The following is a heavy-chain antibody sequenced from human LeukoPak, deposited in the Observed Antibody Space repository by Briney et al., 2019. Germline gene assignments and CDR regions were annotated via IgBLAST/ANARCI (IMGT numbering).Heavy chain of an antibody. CDR1: GYTFTSYD. CDR2: MNPNSGNT. CDR3: ARCNITVAGIQTYNWFDP. V-gene: IGHV1-8*01. D-gene: IGHD6-19*01. J-gene: IGHJ5*02. Sequence: ASVKVSCKTSGYTFTSYDINWVRQATGQGLEWMGWMNPNSGNTGYAQKFQGRVTMTGDTSISTAYMELSSLRSEDTAVYYCARCNITVAGIQTYNWFDPWGQGTLVTVSS.